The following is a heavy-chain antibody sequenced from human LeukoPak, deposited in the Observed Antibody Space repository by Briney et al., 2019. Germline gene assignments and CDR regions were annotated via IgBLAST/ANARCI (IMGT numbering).Heavy chain of an antibody. J-gene: IGHJ4*02. CDR2: IYYSGST. CDR1: GGSISSYY. Sequence: SETLSLTCTVSGGSISSYYWSWIRQPPGKGLEWIGYIYYSGSTNYNPSLKSRVTISVDTSKNQFSLKLSSVTAADTAVDYCARVSSGWYWADYWGQGTLVSVSS. CDR3: ARVSSGWYWADY. V-gene: IGHV4-59*01. D-gene: IGHD6-19*01.